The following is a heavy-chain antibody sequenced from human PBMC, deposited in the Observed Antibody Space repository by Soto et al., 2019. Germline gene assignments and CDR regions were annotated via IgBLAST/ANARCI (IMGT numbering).Heavy chain of an antibody. V-gene: IGHV3-21*01. J-gene: IGHJ6*02. CDR1: GFTFIGYS. CDR3: AREYGGNSVDYYYGMDV. Sequence: GGSLRLSCAASGFTFIGYSMNWVRQAPGKGLEWVSSISSSSSHIYYADSVKGRFTISRDNAKNSLYLQMNSLRAEDTAVYYCAREYGGNSVDYYYGMDVWGQGTTVTVSS. CDR2: ISSSSSHI. D-gene: IGHD2-21*02.